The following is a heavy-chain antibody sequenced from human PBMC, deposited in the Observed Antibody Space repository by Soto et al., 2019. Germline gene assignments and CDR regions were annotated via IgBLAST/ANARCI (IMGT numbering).Heavy chain of an antibody. CDR2: ISYDGSNK. D-gene: IGHD2-2*01. V-gene: IGHV3-30*18. CDR3: AKCSPISPRCPPRFDP. CDR1: GFTFSSYG. Sequence: QVQLVESGGGVVQPGRSLRLSCAASGFTFSSYGMHWVRQAPGKGLEWVAVISYDGSNKYYADSVKGRFTISRDNSKNXLYLAMNSLRAEDTAVYYCAKCSPISPRCPPRFDPWGQGTLVTVSS. J-gene: IGHJ5*02.